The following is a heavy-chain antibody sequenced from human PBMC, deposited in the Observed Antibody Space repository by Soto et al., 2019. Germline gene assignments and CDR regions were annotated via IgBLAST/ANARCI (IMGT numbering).Heavy chain of an antibody. J-gene: IGHJ5*01. D-gene: IGHD2-2*01. CDR1: GDSFSRNRVT. CDR3: VRLVGNSWLDF. V-gene: IGHV6-1*01. CDR2: TYFRSKWYN. Sequence: SQTLSLTCVISGDSFSRNRVTWNWIRQSPSRGLEWLGRTYFRSKWYNDYAESVRSRITIDPDTSKNQFSLHLNSVTPEDTAVYYCVRLVGNSWLDFWGQGTLVTVSS.